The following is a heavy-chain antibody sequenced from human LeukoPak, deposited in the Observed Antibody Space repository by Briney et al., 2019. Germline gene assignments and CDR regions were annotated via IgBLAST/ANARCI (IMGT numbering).Heavy chain of an antibody. CDR1: GGSFSGYY. CDR2: INHSGST. Sequence: PSETLSLTCAVYGGSFSGYYWSWIRQPPGEGLEWIGEINHSGSTNYNPSLKSRVTISVDTSKNQFSLKLSSVTAADTAVYYCARDYDDYEDYFDYWGQGTLVTVSS. J-gene: IGHJ4*02. D-gene: IGHD4-17*01. V-gene: IGHV4-34*01. CDR3: ARDYDDYEDYFDY.